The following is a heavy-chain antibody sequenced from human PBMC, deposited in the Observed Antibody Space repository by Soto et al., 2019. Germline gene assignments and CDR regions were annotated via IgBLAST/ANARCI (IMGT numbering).Heavy chain of an antibody. CDR3: ARAPGTYYDFWSGYSKGETQDYYYYMDV. CDR2: ISAYNGNT. V-gene: IGHV1-18*01. Sequence: ASVKVSCKASGYTFTSYGISWVRQAPGQGLEWMGWISAYNGNTNYAQKLQGRVTMTTDTSTSTAYMELRSLRSDDTAVYYCARAPGTYYDFWSGYSKGETQDYYYYMDVWGKGTTVTVSS. D-gene: IGHD3-3*01. J-gene: IGHJ6*03. CDR1: GYTFTSYG.